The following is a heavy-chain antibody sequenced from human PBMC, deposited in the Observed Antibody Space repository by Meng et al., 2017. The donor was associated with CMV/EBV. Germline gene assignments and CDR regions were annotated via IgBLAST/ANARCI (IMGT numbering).Heavy chain of an antibody. J-gene: IGHJ6*02. CDR3: ARLRTYYDFWSGYYRAYGMDV. V-gene: IGHV3-53*01. Sequence: GGSLRLSCAASGFTFSSYAMSWVRQAPGKGLEWVSVIYSGGSTYYADSVKGRFTISRDNSKNTLYLQMNSLRAEDTAVYYCARLRTYYDFWSGYYRAYGMDVWGQGTTVTVSS. CDR2: IYSGGST. D-gene: IGHD3-3*01. CDR1: GFTFSSYA.